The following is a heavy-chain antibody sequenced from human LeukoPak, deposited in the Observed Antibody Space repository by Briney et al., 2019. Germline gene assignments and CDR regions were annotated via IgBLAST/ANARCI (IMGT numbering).Heavy chain of an antibody. D-gene: IGHD3-3*01. CDR1: GFTFSRCG. CDR2: ISGTSTHI. J-gene: IGHJ4*02. V-gene: IGHV3-21*01. CDR3: TRGPEWTSGVSDY. Sequence: GGSLRLSCAASGFTFSRCGMNWVRQAPGKGLEWVSSISGTSTHIYYADSVKGRFTISRDNAQNSLYLQMNSLRAEDTAVYYCTRGPEWTSGVSDYWGQGTLVTVSS.